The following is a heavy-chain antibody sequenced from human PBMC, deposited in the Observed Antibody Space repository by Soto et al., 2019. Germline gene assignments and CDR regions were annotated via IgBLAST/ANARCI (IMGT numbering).Heavy chain of an antibody. CDR1: GYTFTKYG. CDR3: ARLRRVVIPAASPDGFDI. Sequence: ASVKVSCEASGYTFTKYGINWVRQAPGQGLEWMGWISAFNGHTYYAPNFRGRVAMTTDPSTSTVYMELTTLRSGDTAMYYCARLRRVVIPAASPDGFDIWGQGPMITV. J-gene: IGHJ3*02. D-gene: IGHD2-2*01. CDR2: ISAFNGHT. V-gene: IGHV1-18*01.